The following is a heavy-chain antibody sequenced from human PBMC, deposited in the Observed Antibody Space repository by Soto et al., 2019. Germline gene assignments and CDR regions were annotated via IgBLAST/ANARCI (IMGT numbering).Heavy chain of an antibody. J-gene: IGHJ6*02. Sequence: SETLSLTCTVSGDSISSADYYWSWIRQTPGKGLEWIGHIFYSGTTYYNPSLKSRVTISVDTSKNQFSLKLSSVTAADTAVYYCARGLLVLRFLEWFNYGMDVWGQGTTVTVSS. D-gene: IGHD3-3*01. CDR1: GDSISSADYY. CDR3: ARGLLVLRFLEWFNYGMDV. V-gene: IGHV4-30-4*01. CDR2: IFYSGTT.